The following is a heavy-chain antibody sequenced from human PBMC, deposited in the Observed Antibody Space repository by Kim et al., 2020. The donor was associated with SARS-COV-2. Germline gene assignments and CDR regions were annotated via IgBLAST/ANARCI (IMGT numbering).Heavy chain of an antibody. Sequence: SVKVSCKASGGTFSSYAISWVRQAPGQGLEWMGRIIPILGIANYAQKFQGRVTITADKSTSTAYMELSSLRSEDTAVYYCARVLRGEAGERWFDPWGQGTLVTVSS. J-gene: IGHJ5*02. CDR1: GGTFSSYA. CDR2: IIPILGIA. CDR3: ARVLRGEAGERWFDP. V-gene: IGHV1-69*04. D-gene: IGHD1-1*01.